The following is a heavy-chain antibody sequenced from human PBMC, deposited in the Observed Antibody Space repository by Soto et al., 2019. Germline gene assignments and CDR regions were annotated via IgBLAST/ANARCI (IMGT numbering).Heavy chain of an antibody. CDR3: ARAGRTWYYTSFEH. Sequence: QITLRESGPTLVKPTQTLTLTCTFSGFSLTTSGVGVGWIRQPPGKALEWLALIYWDDDKRYSPSLKNRPASTKDTSQNQVVLTLTNMDPVATATYYCARAGRTWYYTSFEHWGQGTLVTGSS. CDR2: IYWDDDK. CDR1: GFSLTTSGVG. J-gene: IGHJ4*02. V-gene: IGHV2-5*02. D-gene: IGHD3-9*01.